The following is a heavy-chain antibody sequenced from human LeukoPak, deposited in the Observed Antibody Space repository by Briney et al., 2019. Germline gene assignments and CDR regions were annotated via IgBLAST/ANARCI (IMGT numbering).Heavy chain of an antibody. CDR3: ARGGITGTHGLDYYYYMDV. Sequence: ASVKVSCKASGYTFTGYYMHWVRQAPGQGLEWMGWINPNSGGTNYAQKFQGWVTMTRDTSISTAYMELSRLRSDDTAVYYCARGGITGTHGLDYYYYMDVWGKGTTVTVSS. D-gene: IGHD1-20*01. J-gene: IGHJ6*03. CDR1: GYTFTGYY. V-gene: IGHV1-2*04. CDR2: INPNSGGT.